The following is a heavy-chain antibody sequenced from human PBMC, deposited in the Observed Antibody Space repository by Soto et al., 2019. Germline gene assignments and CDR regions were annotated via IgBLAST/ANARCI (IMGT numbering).Heavy chain of an antibody. CDR1: GFIFSNFG. Sequence: GGSLRLSCAASGFIFSNFGMHWVRQAPGKGLEWVSVIYSGGSTYYADSVKGRFTISRDNSKNTLYLQMNSLRAEDTAVYYCARGMTSYWGQGTLVTVSS. CDR3: ARGMTSY. CDR2: IYSGGST. V-gene: IGHV3-NL1*01. J-gene: IGHJ4*02.